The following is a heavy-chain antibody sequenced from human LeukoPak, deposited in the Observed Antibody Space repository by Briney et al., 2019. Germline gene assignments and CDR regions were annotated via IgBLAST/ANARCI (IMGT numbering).Heavy chain of an antibody. Sequence: PGGSLRLSCAASGFTFSSYSFNWVRQAPGKGLEWVSVIYGGGSTYYADSVKGRFTISRDNSKNTLYLQMHSLRVDDTAVYYCAREDQLLSFDYWGQGTLVTVSS. CDR3: AREDQLLSFDY. CDR2: IYGGGST. D-gene: IGHD2-2*01. J-gene: IGHJ4*02. CDR1: GFTFSSYS. V-gene: IGHV3-53*01.